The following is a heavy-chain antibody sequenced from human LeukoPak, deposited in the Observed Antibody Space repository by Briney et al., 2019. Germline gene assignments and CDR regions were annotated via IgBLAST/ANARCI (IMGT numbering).Heavy chain of an antibody. J-gene: IGHJ5*02. CDR2: IYYSGST. CDR1: GGSISSGGYY. CDR3: ARESLAASWFDP. D-gene: IGHD6-25*01. V-gene: IGHV4-31*03. Sequence: SQTLSLTCTVSGGSISSGGYYWSWIRQHPGKGLEWIGYIYYSGSTCYNPSLKSRVTISVDTSKNQFSLKLSSVTAADTAVYYCARESLAASWFDPWGQGTLVTVSS.